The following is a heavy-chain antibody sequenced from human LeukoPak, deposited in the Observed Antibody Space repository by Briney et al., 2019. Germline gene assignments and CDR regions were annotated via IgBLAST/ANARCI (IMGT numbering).Heavy chain of an antibody. J-gene: IGHJ4*02. CDR1: GASVGSAGYY. CDR2: VYYIANT. Sequence: SETLSLTCTVSGASVGSAGYYWSWIRQPPGGGLEWIGSVYYIANTNYNPSLKSRVTMSVNPSKNQFSLKLNSVTAADTAMYYCARTQSQSGSYRYYFGYWGQGTLVTVSS. CDR3: ARTQSQSGSYRYYFGY. V-gene: IGHV4-61*08. D-gene: IGHD1-26*01.